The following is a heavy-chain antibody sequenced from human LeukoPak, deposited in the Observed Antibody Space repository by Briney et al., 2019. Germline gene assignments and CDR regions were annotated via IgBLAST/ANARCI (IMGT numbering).Heavy chain of an antibody. D-gene: IGHD2/OR15-2a*01. CDR2: IYTSGNT. J-gene: IGHJ5*02. V-gene: IGHV4-61*02. CDR3: TRGDNT. Sequence: SETLSLTCTVSGGSISSGSSYWSWIRQPAGKGLEWIGRIYTSGNTNYKPSLQSRVTISVDTAKNQFSLKLSSVTAADTAVYYCTRGDNTWGWGTLVTVSS. CDR1: GGSISSGSSY.